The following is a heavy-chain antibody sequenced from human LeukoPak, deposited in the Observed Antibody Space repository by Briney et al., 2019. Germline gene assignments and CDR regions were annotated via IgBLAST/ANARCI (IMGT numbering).Heavy chain of an antibody. J-gene: IGHJ4*02. CDR1: GFTVSSNY. V-gene: IGHV3-7*01. D-gene: IGHD3-10*01. CDR2: IKQDGSEK. Sequence: GGSLRLSCAASGFTVSSNYMSWVRQAPGKGLEGVANIKQDGSEKYYVDSVKGRFTISRDNAKNSLYLQMNSLRAEDTAVYYCARVYYGSGSYYPGYFDYWGQGTLVTVSS. CDR3: ARVYYGSGSYYPGYFDY.